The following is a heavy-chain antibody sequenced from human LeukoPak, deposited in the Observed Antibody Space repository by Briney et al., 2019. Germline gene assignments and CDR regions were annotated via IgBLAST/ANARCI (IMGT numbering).Heavy chain of an antibody. Sequence: ASVKVSCKASGYTFTSYYMHWVRQAPGQGLEWMGIINPSGGSTSYAQKFQGRVTMTRDTSTSTVYMELGSLRSEDTAVYYCAREGRYYDSSGYFSHDAFDIWGQGTMVTVSS. V-gene: IGHV1-46*03. J-gene: IGHJ3*02. CDR1: GYTFTSYY. CDR2: INPSGGST. CDR3: AREGRYYDSSGYFSHDAFDI. D-gene: IGHD3-22*01.